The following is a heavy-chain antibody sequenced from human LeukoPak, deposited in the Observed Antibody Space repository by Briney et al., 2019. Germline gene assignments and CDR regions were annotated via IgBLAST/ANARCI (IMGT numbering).Heavy chain of an antibody. J-gene: IGHJ5*02. D-gene: IGHD3-16*01. CDR1: GGSISSYY. CDR2: IYTSGST. V-gene: IGHV4-4*09. CDR3: AGGPHMMRGRNWFDP. Sequence: PSETLSLTCTVSGGSISSYYWSWIRRPPGKGLEWIGYIYTSGSTNYNPSLKSRVTISVDTSKNQFSLKLSSVTAADTAVYYCAGGPHMMRGRNWFDPWGQGTLVTVSS.